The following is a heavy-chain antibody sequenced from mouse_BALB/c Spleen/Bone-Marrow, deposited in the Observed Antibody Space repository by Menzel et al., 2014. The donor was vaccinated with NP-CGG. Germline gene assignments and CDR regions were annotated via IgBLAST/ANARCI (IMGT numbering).Heavy chain of an antibody. CDR2: IYPRNANT. CDR3: ARWLLPYYAMDY. D-gene: IGHD2-3*01. Sequence: QVQLQQSGPELVKPGASVRMSCKASGYTFTTYYIHWVKQRPGQGLEWIGWIYPRNANTNYNEKFRGKATLTADKSSSTAYMQLSSLTSEDSAVYFCARWLLPYYAMDYWGQGTSVTVSS. J-gene: IGHJ4*01. V-gene: IGHV1S56*01. CDR1: GYTFTTYY.